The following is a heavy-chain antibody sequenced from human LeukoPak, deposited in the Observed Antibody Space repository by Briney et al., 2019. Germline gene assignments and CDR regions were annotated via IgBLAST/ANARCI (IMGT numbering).Heavy chain of an antibody. J-gene: IGHJ4*02. Sequence: GGSLRLSCAASGFTVSSNYMSWVRQAPGKGLEWVSAISGSGGSTYYADSVKGRFTISRDNSKNTLYLQMNSLRAEDTAVYYCAKANSNYAPYFDYWGQGTLVTVSS. CDR1: GFTVSSNY. CDR2: ISGSGGST. D-gene: IGHD4-11*01. V-gene: IGHV3-23*01. CDR3: AKANSNYAPYFDY.